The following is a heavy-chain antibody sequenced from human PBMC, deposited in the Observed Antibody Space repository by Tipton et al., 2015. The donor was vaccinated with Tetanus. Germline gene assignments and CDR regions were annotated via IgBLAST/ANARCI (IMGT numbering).Heavy chain of an antibody. V-gene: IGHV3-23*01. Sequence: SLRLSCAASGFPFSNYAMNWIRQSPLRGLEWVSGISGSGDETHYADSVKGRFTISRDNSMNSVYLQMNSLRAEDTALYYCAKGRTVVGVGRRNNSWFDPWGQGTLVTVSS. CDR2: ISGSGDET. D-gene: IGHD4-11*01. J-gene: IGHJ5*02. CDR3: AKGRTVVGVGRRNNSWFDP. CDR1: GFPFSNYA.